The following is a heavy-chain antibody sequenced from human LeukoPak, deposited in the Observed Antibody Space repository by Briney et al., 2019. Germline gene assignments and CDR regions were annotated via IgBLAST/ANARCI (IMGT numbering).Heavy chain of an antibody. CDR3: ARDPQDYDFWSGYPPTPGDY. J-gene: IGHJ4*02. Sequence: ASVKVSCMASGYTFTTYRLDWVRQAPGQSLEWMGFINPSDGSTYYVQRFQGRVTMTTDTSTSTAYMELRSLRSDDTAVYYCARDPQDYDFWSGYPPTPGDYWGQGTLVTVSS. D-gene: IGHD3-3*01. CDR1: GYTFTTYR. CDR2: INPSDGST. V-gene: IGHV1-46*01.